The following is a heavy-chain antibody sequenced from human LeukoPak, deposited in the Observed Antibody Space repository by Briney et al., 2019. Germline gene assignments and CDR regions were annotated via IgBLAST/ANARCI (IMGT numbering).Heavy chain of an antibody. J-gene: IGHJ4*02. CDR2: IKEDGSQK. D-gene: IGHD2/OR15-2a*01. CDR1: GFTFSNYW. CDR3: TRDATYYLRYGYFDY. Sequence: GGSLRLSCVASGFTFSNYWMSWVRQAPGKGPEWVANIKEDGSQKFYVDSVKGRFTISRDNAKNSVYLQMNSLRAEDTAVYYCTRDATYYLRYGYFDYWGQGTLVTVSS. V-gene: IGHV3-7*01.